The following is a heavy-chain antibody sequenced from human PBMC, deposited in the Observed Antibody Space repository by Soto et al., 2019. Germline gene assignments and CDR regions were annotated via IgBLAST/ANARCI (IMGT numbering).Heavy chain of an antibody. CDR2: IKQDGSEK. D-gene: IGHD3-22*01. CDR1: GFTFSSYW. J-gene: IGHJ3*02. Sequence: GGSLRLSCAASGFTFSSYWMSWVRQTPGKGLEWVANIKQDGSEKWYVDSVKGRFTISRDNAKKSLYLQMNSLRVEDTAVYYCARGDYHDSSGPFSDAFEIWGQGTMVTVSS. CDR3: ARGDYHDSSGPFSDAFEI. V-gene: IGHV3-7*04.